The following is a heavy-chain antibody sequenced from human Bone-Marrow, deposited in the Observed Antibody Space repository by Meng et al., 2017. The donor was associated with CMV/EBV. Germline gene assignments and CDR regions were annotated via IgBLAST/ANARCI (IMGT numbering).Heavy chain of an antibody. CDR2: INHSGST. CDR3: ARARLRSSWYSSRTNWYFDL. V-gene: IGHV4-34*01. Sequence: SEPLSLTCAVYGVSFSGYYWSWIRQPPGKGLEWIGEINHSGSTNYNPSLKSRVTISVDTSKNQFSLKLSSVTAADTAVYYCARARLRSSWYSSRTNWYFDLWGRGTLVTVSS. CDR1: GVSFSGYY. D-gene: IGHD6-13*01. J-gene: IGHJ2*01.